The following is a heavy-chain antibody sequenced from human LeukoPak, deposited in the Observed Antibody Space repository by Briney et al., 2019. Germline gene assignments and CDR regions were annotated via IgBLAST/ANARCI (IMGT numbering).Heavy chain of an antibody. CDR3: ATDWDRVRRYYYGMDV. J-gene: IGHJ6*02. D-gene: IGHD1-14*01. Sequence: ASVKVSCKVSGYTLTELSMHWVRQAPGKGLEWMGGFDPEDGETIYAQKFQGRVTMTEDTSTDTAYMELSSLRSEDTAVYYCATDWDRVRRYYYGMDVWGQGTTVTVSS. CDR1: GYTLTELS. CDR2: FDPEDGET. V-gene: IGHV1-24*01.